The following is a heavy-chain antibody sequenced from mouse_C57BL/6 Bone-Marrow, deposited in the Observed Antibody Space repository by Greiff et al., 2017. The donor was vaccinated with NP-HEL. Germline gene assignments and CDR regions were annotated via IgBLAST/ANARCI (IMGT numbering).Heavy chain of an antibody. D-gene: IGHD2-1*01. CDR2: ISYDGSN. V-gene: IGHV3-6*01. CDR3: ASRFYYGNYDY. CDR1: GYSITSGYY. J-gene: IGHJ2*01. Sequence: EVKLQESGPGLVKPSQSLSLTCSVTGYSITSGYYWNWIRQFPGNKLEWMGYISYDGSNNYNPSLKNRISITRDTSKNQFFLKLNSVTTEDTATYYCASRFYYGNYDYWGQGTTLTVSS.